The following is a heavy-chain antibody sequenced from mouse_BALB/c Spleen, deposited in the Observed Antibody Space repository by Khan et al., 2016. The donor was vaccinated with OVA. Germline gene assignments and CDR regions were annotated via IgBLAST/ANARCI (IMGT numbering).Heavy chain of an antibody. Sequence: EVQVVESGGGLVQPGGSLNRSCAASRFTISSYGMSSVRQTPDQRLELVATIDSHGGSTDYPDSVKRRCTISGDNAKNALYLQQRSRKSEDTAMYYCARSAIWGQGTTLTFSS. V-gene: IGHV5-6-3*01. D-gene: IGHD2-12*01. CDR2: IDSHGGST. J-gene: IGHJ2*01. CDR1: RFTISSYG. CDR3: ARSAI.